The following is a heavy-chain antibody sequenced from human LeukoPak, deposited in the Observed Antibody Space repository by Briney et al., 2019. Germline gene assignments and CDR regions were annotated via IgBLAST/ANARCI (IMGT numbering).Heavy chain of an antibody. J-gene: IGHJ5*02. CDR1: GDSISNYY. CDR2: SSTSGST. D-gene: IGHD6-13*01. CDR3: AREGIAAAGRFDP. V-gene: IGHV4-4*07. Sequence: SETLSLTCTVSGDSISNYYWSWIRQPAGKGLEWLGRSSTSGSTNYNPSLKGRVTMSVDSSKNQFSLKLSSVTAADTAVYYCAREGIAAAGRFDPWGQGTLVTVSS.